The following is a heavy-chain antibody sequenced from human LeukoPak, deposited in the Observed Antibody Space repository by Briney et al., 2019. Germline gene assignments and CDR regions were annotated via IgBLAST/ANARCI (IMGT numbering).Heavy chain of an antibody. J-gene: IGHJ5*02. CDR2: INPSGGIT. CDR3: ARGPIAARPGWFDP. V-gene: IGHV1-46*01. Sequence: ASLKISCKTSRYTLTRYNMHWVRQTPGQGLECMGIINPSGGITSYAQKYQGRVTMTRDTSTSTVYMELNSLRSEDTAVYYCARGPIAARPGWFDPWGQGTLVTVSS. CDR1: RYTLTRYN. D-gene: IGHD6-6*01.